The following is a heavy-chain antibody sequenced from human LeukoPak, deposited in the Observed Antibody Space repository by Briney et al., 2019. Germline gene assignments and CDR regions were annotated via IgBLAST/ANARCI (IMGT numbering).Heavy chain of an antibody. D-gene: IGHD3-22*01. CDR1: GFTFSSYA. V-gene: IGHV3-23*01. CDR3: AKDYYDSSGYYHAY. CDR2: ISGSGGST. Sequence: GGSLRLSCAASGFTFSSYAMSWVRQAPGKGLEWVSAISGSGGSTYYADSVKGRFTISRDNSKNTLCLQMNNLRAEDTAVYYCAKDYYDSSGYYHAYWGQGTLVTVSS. J-gene: IGHJ4*02.